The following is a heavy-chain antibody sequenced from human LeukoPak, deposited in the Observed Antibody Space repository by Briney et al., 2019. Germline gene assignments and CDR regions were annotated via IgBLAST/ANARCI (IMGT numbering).Heavy chain of an antibody. CDR1: GGSISSSSYY. CDR3: AREGRDGDYFDY. V-gene: IGHV4-39*02. D-gene: IGHD4-17*01. Sequence: PSETLSLTCTVSGGSISSSSYYWGWIGQPPGKGLEWIGSIYYSGSTYYNPSLKSRVTISVDTSKNQFSLKLSSVTAADTAVYYCAREGRDGDYFDYWGQGTLVTVSS. CDR2: IYYSGST. J-gene: IGHJ4*02.